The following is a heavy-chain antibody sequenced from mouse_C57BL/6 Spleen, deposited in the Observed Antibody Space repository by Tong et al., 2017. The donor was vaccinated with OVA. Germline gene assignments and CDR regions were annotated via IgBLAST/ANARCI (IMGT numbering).Heavy chain of an antibody. Sequence: EVQLQESGPELVKPGASVKIPCKASGYTFTDYNMDWVKQSHGKSLEWIGDINPNNGGTIYNQKFKGKATLTVDKSSSTAYMELRSLTSEDTAVYYCARNSNYMAYWGQGTLVTVSA. CDR1: GYTFTDYN. V-gene: IGHV1-18*01. CDR2: INPNNGGT. D-gene: IGHD2-5*01. CDR3: ARNSNYMAY. J-gene: IGHJ3*01.